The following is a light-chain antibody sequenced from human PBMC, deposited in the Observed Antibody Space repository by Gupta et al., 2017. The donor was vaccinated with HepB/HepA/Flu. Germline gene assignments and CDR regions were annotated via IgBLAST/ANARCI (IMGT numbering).Light chain of an antibody. V-gene: IGKV1-39*01. CDR2: AAS. CDR1: QSISSY. J-gene: IGKJ1*01. Sequence: DIQMTQSPSSLSASVGDRVSITCRASQSISSYLNWYQQKPVKAPKLLIYAASSLQSGVPSRFSGSGSGTDFTLTISRLQPEDFATYYCQQSDTTLWTFGQGTKVEIK. CDR3: QQSDTTLWT.